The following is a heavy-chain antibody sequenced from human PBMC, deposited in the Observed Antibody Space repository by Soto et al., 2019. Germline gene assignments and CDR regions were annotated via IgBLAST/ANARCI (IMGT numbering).Heavy chain of an antibody. Sequence: RHCWRAAEGQIINRGVSWVSTEQGKGLEWVSGISGTGRSTFYADSVKDRFTISRDNSKNTVYLEMTSLRAEDTAVYYCAKGNTSGWYFFDFWVQGTLV. D-gene: IGHD6-19*01. CDR2: ISGTGRST. J-gene: IGHJ4*02. CDR3: AKGNTSGWYFFDF. V-gene: IGHV3-23*01. CDR1: EGQIINRG.